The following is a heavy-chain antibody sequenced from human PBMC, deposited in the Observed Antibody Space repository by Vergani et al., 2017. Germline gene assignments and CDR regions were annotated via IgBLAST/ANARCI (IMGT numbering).Heavy chain of an antibody. CDR1: GGSISSSSYY. J-gene: IGHJ6*02. V-gene: IGHV4-39*02. D-gene: IGHD3-10*01. Sequence: QLQLQESGPGLVKPSETLSLTCTVSGGSISSSSYYWGWIRQPPGKGLEWIGSIYYSGSTYYNPSLKSRVTISVDTSKNQFSLKLSSVTAADTAVYYCARDKSLPGGSGWFHDYYYYYGMDVWGQGTTVTVSS. CDR2: IYYSGST. CDR3: ARDKSLPGGSGWFHDYYYYYGMDV.